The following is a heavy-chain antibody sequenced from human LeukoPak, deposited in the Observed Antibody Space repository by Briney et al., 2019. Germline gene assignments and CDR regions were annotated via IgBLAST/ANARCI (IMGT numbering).Heavy chain of an antibody. V-gene: IGHV1-18*01. Sequence: ASVKVSCKASGYTFTSYGIRWVRQAPGQGLEWMGWISAYNGNTNYAQKLQGRVTMTTDTSTSTAYMELRSLRSDDTAVYYCARATDYDFWSGHGYYGMDVWGQGTTVTVSS. CDR1: GYTFTSYG. CDR2: ISAYNGNT. CDR3: ARATDYDFWSGHGYYGMDV. D-gene: IGHD3-3*01. J-gene: IGHJ6*02.